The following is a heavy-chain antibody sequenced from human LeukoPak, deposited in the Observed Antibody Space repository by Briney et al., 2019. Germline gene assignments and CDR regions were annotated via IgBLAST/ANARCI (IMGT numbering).Heavy chain of an antibody. Sequence: GGSLRLSCAGSGFTVSSSTMSWVRQAPGKGLEWVANLYSDALDGITNYADSVKGRFTISRDNSQNTLYLQMNSLRAEDTAIFFCAKVPNEVRGDIKDWGQGTLVTVSS. V-gene: IGHV3-53*01. J-gene: IGHJ4*02. CDR2: LYSDALDGIT. CDR1: GFTVSSST. CDR3: AKVPNEVRGDIKD. D-gene: IGHD3-10*01.